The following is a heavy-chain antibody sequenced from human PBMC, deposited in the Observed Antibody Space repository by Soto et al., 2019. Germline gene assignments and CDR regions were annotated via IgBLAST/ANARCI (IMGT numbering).Heavy chain of an antibody. Sequence: VQLQESGPGLVKPSETLSLTCTVSGGSITSYYWNWIRQSPGKGLEWIGYIYFGLTTNYNPSLKSRVTISVDTSTNQFSLKLNSVTAADTAVYYCARGGSYYIPDYWGQGTLVTVSS. J-gene: IGHJ4*02. CDR3: ARGGSYYIPDY. CDR2: IYFGLTT. D-gene: IGHD1-26*01. V-gene: IGHV4-59*01. CDR1: GGSITSYY.